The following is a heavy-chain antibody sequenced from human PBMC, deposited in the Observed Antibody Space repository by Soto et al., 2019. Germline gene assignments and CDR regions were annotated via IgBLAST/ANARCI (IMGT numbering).Heavy chain of an antibody. CDR2: IYSTGTT. CDR3: VRDRADFSSTYYHYFSV. V-gene: IGHV4-4*07. D-gene: IGHD6-13*01. CDR1: GTSVRHFY. Sequence: SETLSLTCKVPGTSVRHFYWSWIRQSAGKGLEWIGRIYSTGTTNFNPSLKSRLTMSMDMSKNQVSLNLTSVTAADTDVYYCVRDRADFSSTYYHYFSVWGRGTLVTVSS. J-gene: IGHJ2*01.